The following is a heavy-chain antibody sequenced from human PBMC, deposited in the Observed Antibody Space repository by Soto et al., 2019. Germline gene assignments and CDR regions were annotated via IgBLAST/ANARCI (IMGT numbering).Heavy chain of an antibody. CDR2: IYYSGST. CDR3: ERVMRGGGGSPGGYYYYGMDV. Sequence: QVQLQESGPGLVKPSQTLSLTCTVSGGSIRSGGYYWSWIRQHPGKGLEWIGYIYYSGSTYYNPSLQSRVTISVDTSKNQFSLKLSSVTAADTAVYYCERVMRGGGGSPGGYYYYGMDVWGQGTTVTVSS. J-gene: IGHJ6*02. CDR1: GGSIRSGGYY. D-gene: IGHD2-15*01. V-gene: IGHV4-31*03.